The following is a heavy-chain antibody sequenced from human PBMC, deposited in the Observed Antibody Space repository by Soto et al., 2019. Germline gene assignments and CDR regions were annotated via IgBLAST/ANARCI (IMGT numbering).Heavy chain of an antibody. J-gene: IGHJ4*02. V-gene: IGHV4-59*01. CDR3: ARANYDILTGPKYDY. CDR2: IYYSGST. Sequence: LSLTCTVSGGSISSYYWSWIRQPPGKGLEWIGYIYYSGSTNYNPSLKSRVTISVDTSKNQFSLKLSSVTAADTAVYYCARANYDILTGPKYDYWGQGTLVTVSS. CDR1: GGSISSYY. D-gene: IGHD3-9*01.